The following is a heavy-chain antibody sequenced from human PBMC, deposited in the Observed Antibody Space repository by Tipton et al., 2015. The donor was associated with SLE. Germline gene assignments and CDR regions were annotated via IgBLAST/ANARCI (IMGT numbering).Heavy chain of an antibody. CDR2: ISSSTVYT. V-gene: IGHV3-11*06. J-gene: IGHJ4*02. Sequence: GSLRLSCAASGFTFSDYYMSWIRQAPGKGLEWVSYISSSTVYTNYADSMKGRFTISRDNAKNSLYLQMNSLRAEDTAVYYCARDLYAWGDWGQGTLVTVSS. CDR3: ARDLYAWGD. D-gene: IGHD3-16*01. CDR1: GFTFSDYY.